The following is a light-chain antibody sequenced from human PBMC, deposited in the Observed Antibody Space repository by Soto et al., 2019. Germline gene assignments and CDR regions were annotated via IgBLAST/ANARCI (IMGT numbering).Light chain of an antibody. J-gene: IGLJ1*01. CDR2: DVS. Sequence: QSVLTQPASVSGSPGQSITISCTGTSSDVGGYNYVSWYQQYPGKAPKLMIYDVSNRPSGISNRFSGSKSGNTASLTISGLQAEDEADYYCSSYTSSSTLYVFGTGPKVTVL. V-gene: IGLV2-14*01. CDR3: SSYTSSSTLYV. CDR1: SSDVGGYNY.